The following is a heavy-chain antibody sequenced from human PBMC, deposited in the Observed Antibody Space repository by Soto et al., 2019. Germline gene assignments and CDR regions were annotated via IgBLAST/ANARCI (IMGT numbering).Heavy chain of an antibody. Sequence: PSETLSLTCTVSSASTSSNSFYWGWIRQPPGKGLEWIGTIYYTGSTYYNTSLKSRITVSVHTSKSLLSLRLTSVTAADTAVYYCGRLYYTWTGIDYWGQGTLVTVSS. D-gene: IGHD3-3*01. V-gene: IGHV4-39*01. J-gene: IGHJ4*02. CDR2: IYYTGST. CDR3: GRLYYTWTGIDY. CDR1: SASTSSNSFY.